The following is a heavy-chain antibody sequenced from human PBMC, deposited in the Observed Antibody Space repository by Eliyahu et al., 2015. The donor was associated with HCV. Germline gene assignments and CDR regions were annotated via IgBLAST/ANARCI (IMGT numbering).Heavy chain of an antibody. J-gene: IGHJ3*02. CDR2: IXGSGGST. CDR3: AKDFAYSKNYYDSSESNFDI. Sequence: EVQLLESGGGLVQPGGSLRLSXAXSGFTFSXYAMSWVRQAPGKGLEWGSAIXGSGGSTYYADXVKGRFTISRDNSKNTLYLQMNSLRAEDTAVYYCAKDFAYSKNYYDSSESNFDIWGQGTMVTVSS. V-gene: IGHV3-23*01. CDR1: GFTFSXYA. D-gene: IGHD3-22*01.